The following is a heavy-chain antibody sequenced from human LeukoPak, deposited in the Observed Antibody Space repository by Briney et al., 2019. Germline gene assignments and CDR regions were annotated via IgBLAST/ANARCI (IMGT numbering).Heavy chain of an antibody. D-gene: IGHD5-24*01. V-gene: IGHV4-59*01. Sequence: SETLSLTCTVSSGSISSYYWSWIRQPPGKGLEWIGYIYYSGSTNCNPSLKSRVTISLDTSKNQFSLKLGSVTAADTAVYFCARGRDGYNFDYWGQGTLVPVSS. J-gene: IGHJ4*02. CDR3: ARGRDGYNFDY. CDR2: IYYSGST. CDR1: SGSISSYY.